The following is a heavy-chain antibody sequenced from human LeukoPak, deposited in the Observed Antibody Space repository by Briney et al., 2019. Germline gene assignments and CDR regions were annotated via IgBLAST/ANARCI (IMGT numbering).Heavy chain of an antibody. J-gene: IGHJ6*02. V-gene: IGHV4-59*01. CDR3: ARGAAVAGTGLSSQQYYHGMDV. Sequence: SETLSLTCTVSGGSLSSYYWSWIRQPPGKGLEWIGYIYYSGSTNYNPSLKSRVTISIDTSKNQFSLKLSSVIAADTAVYYCARGAAVAGTGLSSQQYYHGMDVWGQGTTVTVSS. CDR2: IYYSGST. CDR1: GGSLSSYY. D-gene: IGHD6-19*01.